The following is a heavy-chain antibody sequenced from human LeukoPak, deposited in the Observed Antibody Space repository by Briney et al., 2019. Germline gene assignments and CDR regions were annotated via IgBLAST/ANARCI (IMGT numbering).Heavy chain of an antibody. CDR3: ARTSTYYYDSSGYSDAFDI. J-gene: IGHJ3*02. Sequence: ASVKVSCKASGYTFTGYYMHWVRQAPGQGLEWMGCINPNSGGTNYAQRFQGRVTMTRDTSISTAYMELSRLRSDDTAVYYCARTSTYYYDSSGYSDAFDIWGQGTMVTVSS. CDR2: INPNSGGT. D-gene: IGHD3-22*01. V-gene: IGHV1-2*02. CDR1: GYTFTGYY.